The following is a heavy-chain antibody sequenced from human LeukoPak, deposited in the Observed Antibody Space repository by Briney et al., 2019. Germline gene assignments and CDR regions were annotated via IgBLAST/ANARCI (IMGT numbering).Heavy chain of an antibody. CDR1: GGSISSISYY. CDR2: MYYSGSF. J-gene: IGHJ6*02. V-gene: IGHV4-39*07. Sequence: SETLSFTCSVSGGSISSISYYWGWIRQPPGKGLEWIGSMYYSGSFYYNPSLKSRVTISVDTSKNQFSLKLSSVTAADTAVYYCARGYCSGGGCFTGGYYYGMDVWGQGTTVIVSS. D-gene: IGHD2-15*01. CDR3: ARGYCSGGGCFTGGYYYGMDV.